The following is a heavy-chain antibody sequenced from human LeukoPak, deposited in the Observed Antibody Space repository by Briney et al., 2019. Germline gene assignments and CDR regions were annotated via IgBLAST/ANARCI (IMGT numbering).Heavy chain of an antibody. J-gene: IGHJ6*02. D-gene: IGHD6-13*01. V-gene: IGHV6-1*01. Sequence: SQTLSLTCAISGDSVSSNSAAWNWITQSPSRGLEWLGRTYYRSKWYNDYAVAVKSRITINPDTSKNQFSLQLDSVTPEDTAVYCCARDGAGYSSSWPSTYYYYGMDVWGQGTTVTVSS. CDR3: ARDGAGYSSSWPSTYYYYGMDV. CDR2: TYYRSKWYN. CDR1: GDSVSSNSAA.